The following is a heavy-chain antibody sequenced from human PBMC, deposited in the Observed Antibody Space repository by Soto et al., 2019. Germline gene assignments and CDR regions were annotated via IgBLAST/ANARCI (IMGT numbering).Heavy chain of an antibody. CDR2: ISGSGTTA. D-gene: IGHD6-19*01. CDR3: AKTTDGWFSAFEI. Sequence: EVQLLESGGGLVQPGGSLRLSCAASGFVFSSYAMSCVRQAPGKGLEWVSAISGSGTTAYYADSVKGRFIFSRDNPKNTMYLQMNSLRAEDTAVYFCAKTTDGWFSAFEIWGQGTVVTVSS. J-gene: IGHJ3*02. CDR1: GFVFSSYA. V-gene: IGHV3-23*01.